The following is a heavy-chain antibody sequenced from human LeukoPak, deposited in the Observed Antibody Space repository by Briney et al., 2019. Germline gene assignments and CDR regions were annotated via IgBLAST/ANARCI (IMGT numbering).Heavy chain of an antibody. D-gene: IGHD1-26*01. CDR3: ARGIVGATLISYYMDV. J-gene: IGHJ6*03. Sequence: GRSLRLSCAAPGFTFDDYAMHWVRQAPGKGLEWVSYISSSSSTIYYADSVKGRFTISRDNAKNSLYLQMNSLRAEDTAVYYCARGIVGATLISYYMDVWGKGTTVTVSS. CDR1: GFTFDDYA. V-gene: IGHV3-48*01. CDR2: ISSSSSTI.